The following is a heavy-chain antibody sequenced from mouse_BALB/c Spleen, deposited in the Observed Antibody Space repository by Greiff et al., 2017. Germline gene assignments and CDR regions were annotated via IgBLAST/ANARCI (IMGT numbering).Heavy chain of an antibody. D-gene: IGHD2-4*01. CDR2: ILPGSGST. J-gene: IGHJ4*01. Sequence: QVHVKQSGAELMKPGASVKISCKATGYTFSSYWIEWVKQRPGHGLEWIGEILPGSGSTNYNEKFKGKATFTADTSSNTAYMQPSSLTSEDSAVYYCARGEMITTRDRYAMDYWGQGTSVTVSS. CDR3: ARGEMITTRDRYAMDY. CDR1: GYTFSSYW. V-gene: IGHV1-9*01.